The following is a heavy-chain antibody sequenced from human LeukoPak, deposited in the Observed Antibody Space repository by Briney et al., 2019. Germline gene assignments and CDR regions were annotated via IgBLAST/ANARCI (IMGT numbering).Heavy chain of an antibody. CDR3: ARNKGYGSSWTPFNS. CDR1: GFTFSDHY. V-gene: IGHV3-72*01. J-gene: IGHJ4*02. CDR2: TRNKANGYTT. D-gene: IGHD6-13*01. Sequence: GGSLRLSCAASGFTFSDHYMDWVCQAPGKGLEWVGRTRNKANGYTTEYAESVKGRFTISRDDSRNSLYLQIDSLKPEDTAVYYCARNKGYGSSWTPFNSWGQGTLVTVSS.